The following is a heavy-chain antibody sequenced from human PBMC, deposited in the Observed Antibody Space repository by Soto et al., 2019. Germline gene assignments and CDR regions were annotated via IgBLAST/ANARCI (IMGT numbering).Heavy chain of an antibody. CDR2: IFYSGSF. V-gene: IGHV4-31*03. CDR3: ARRARHYDFLDS. Sequence: SETLSLTCTVSGDSISRGGSYWNWIRQRPGKGLEWMGYIFYSGSFYYTPSLRGRVMMSADTSKNQFSLKLTSVTAADTAVYYCARRARHYDFLDSWGRGTLVTVSS. CDR1: GDSISRGGSY. D-gene: IGHD3-3*01. J-gene: IGHJ5*01.